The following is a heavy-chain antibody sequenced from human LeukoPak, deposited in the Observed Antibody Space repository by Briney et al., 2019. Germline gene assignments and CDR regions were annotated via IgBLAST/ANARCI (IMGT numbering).Heavy chain of an antibody. J-gene: IGHJ4*02. CDR1: GGSISSSNYY. D-gene: IGHD3-10*01. CDR3: ARIGTMVRLGFDY. CDR2: IYYSGST. Sequence: SETLSLTCTVSGGSISSSNYYWGWIRQPPGKGLEWIGSIYYSGSTYYNPSLKSRVTISVDTSKNQFSLKLSSVTAADTAVYYCARIGTMVRLGFDYWGQGTLVTVSS. V-gene: IGHV4-39*07.